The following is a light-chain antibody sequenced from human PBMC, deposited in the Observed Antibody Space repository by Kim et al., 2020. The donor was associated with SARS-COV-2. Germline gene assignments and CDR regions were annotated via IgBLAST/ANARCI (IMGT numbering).Light chain of an antibody. V-gene: IGKV1-39*01. CDR2: AAS. CDR3: QQTYSTPYT. J-gene: IGKJ2*01. CDR1: QNIGNY. Sequence: DIQMTQSPSSLSASVGDRVTITCRASQNIGNYLNWYQQKPGQAPNLLIYAASSLQSGVPSRFSGSGSGTYFTLTITSLQPEDSATYYCQQTYSTPYTFGQGTKLEIK.